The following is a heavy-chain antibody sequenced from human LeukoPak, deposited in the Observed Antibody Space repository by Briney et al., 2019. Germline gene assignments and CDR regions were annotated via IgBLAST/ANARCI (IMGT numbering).Heavy chain of an antibody. V-gene: IGHV1-8*01. CDR3: ARDLPALGRAFDI. CDR2: MNPNSGNT. CDR1: GYTFTSYD. Sequence: ASVTVSCKASGYTFTSYDINWVRQATGQGLEWMGWMNPNSGNTGYAQKFQGRVTMTRNTSISTAYMELSSLRSEDTAVYYCARDLPALGRAFDIWGQGTMVTVSS. D-gene: IGHD1-26*01. J-gene: IGHJ3*02.